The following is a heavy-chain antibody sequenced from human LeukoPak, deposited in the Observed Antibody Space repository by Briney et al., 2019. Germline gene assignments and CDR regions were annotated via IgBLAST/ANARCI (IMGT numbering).Heavy chain of an antibody. V-gene: IGHV3-48*03. J-gene: IGHJ4*02. CDR2: ISSSGSTI. CDR1: GFTFSSYE. Sequence: GGSLRLSCAASGFTFSSYEMNWVRQAPGKGLEWVSYISSSGSTIYYADSVKGRFTISRDNAKNSLYLQMNSLRAEDTAVYYCASAYYDILTGLDFDYWGQGTLVTVSS. D-gene: IGHD3-9*01. CDR3: ASAYYDILTGLDFDY.